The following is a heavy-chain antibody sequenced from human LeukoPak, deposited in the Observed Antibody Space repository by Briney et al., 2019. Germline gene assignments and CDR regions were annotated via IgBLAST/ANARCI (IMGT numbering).Heavy chain of an antibody. Sequence: GASVKVSCKASGYTFTSYAMNWVRQAPGQGLEWMGWINTNTGNPTYAQGFTGRFVSSLDTSVSTAYLQISSLKAEDTAVYYCARAEGSGWYSPFDPWGQGTLVTVSS. V-gene: IGHV7-4-1*02. D-gene: IGHD6-19*01. CDR3: ARAEGSGWYSPFDP. CDR2: INTNTGNP. CDR1: GYTFTSYA. J-gene: IGHJ5*02.